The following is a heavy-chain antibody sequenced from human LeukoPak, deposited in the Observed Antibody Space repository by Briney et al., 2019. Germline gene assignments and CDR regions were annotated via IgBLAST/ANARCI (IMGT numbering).Heavy chain of an antibody. J-gene: IGHJ4*02. D-gene: IGHD6-13*01. CDR3: AKVGTYSSTWYFDY. Sequence: GGSLRLSRGASGFTFSSYAMSWVRQAPGKGLEWVSAISGSGGTTYYADSVKGRFTISRDNSKNTLYLQMNSLRAEDRALYYCAKVGTYSSTWYFDYWGQGTLVTVSS. CDR2: ISGSGGTT. CDR1: GFTFSSYA. V-gene: IGHV3-23*01.